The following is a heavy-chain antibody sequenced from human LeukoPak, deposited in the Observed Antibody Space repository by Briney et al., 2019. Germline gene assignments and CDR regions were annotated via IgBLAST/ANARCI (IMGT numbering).Heavy chain of an antibody. CDR1: GGSISSYY. CDR3: ARAGSWVNYFDY. D-gene: IGHD6-13*01. V-gene: IGHV4-59*01. Sequence: SETLSLTCTVSGGSISSYYWSGIRQPPGKGLEWIGYIYYRGSTNYNPSLKSRVTISVDTSKNQFSLKLSSVTAADTAVYYCARAGSWVNYFDYWGQGTLVTVSS. CDR2: IYYRGST. J-gene: IGHJ4*02.